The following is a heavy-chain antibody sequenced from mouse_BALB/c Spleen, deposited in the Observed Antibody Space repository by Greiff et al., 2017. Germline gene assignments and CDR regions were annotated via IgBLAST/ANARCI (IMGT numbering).Heavy chain of an antibody. Sequence: VQLQQSGAELVKPGASVKLSCTASGFNIKDTYMHWVQQRPEQGLEWIGSIDPANGNTKYDPKFQGKANITADTSSNPSYLQLSGLTSEDTAVYYCAGDDDAFDYWGQGTTLTVSA. CDR1: GFNIKDTY. V-gene: IGHV14-3*02. CDR2: IDPANGNT. J-gene: IGHJ2*01. CDR3: AGDDDAFDY. D-gene: IGHD2-4*01.